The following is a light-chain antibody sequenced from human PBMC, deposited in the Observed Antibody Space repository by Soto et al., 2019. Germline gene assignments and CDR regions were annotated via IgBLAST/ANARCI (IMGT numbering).Light chain of an antibody. CDR1: QDINIY. V-gene: IGKV1-39*01. CDR3: KHGYVAPYT. CDR2: SAY. Sequence: DIQMTQSPSSVSASIGDTVTITCRASQDINIYLNWYQQKPGEVPRLLIYSAYTLHSGVPSRFTGSGSETDFTLTIRSLQPEDFATYYCKHGYVAPYTFGQGTKVDIK. J-gene: IGKJ2*01.